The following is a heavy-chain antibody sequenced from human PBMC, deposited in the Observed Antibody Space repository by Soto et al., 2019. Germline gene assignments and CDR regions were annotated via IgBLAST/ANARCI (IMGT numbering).Heavy chain of an antibody. J-gene: IGHJ4*02. Sequence: QITLKESGPTLVKPTQTLTLTCTFSRFSLSTSGVGVGWIRQPPGKALEWLAVIYWDDDKRSSSSLKSRLTIIKDTSKNQVVLTMTNMDPVDTATYYCAHHPYYGLGTYSFDYWGQGILVTVSS. V-gene: IGHV2-5*02. CDR2: IYWDDDK. CDR1: RFSLSTSGVG. CDR3: AHHPYYGLGTYSFDY. D-gene: IGHD3-10*01.